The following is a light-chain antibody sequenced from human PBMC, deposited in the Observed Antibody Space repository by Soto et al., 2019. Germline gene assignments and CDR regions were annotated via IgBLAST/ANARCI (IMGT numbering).Light chain of an antibody. Sequence: DIQMNQSPSSLSASVGDRVTITCRSSQSMPTHLNWYQQKPGKAPNLLIYAASSLQSGVPSRFSGSESGTDFTLTNSSLQPEDCATYYCQYRGTFGQGTKVDI. CDR3: QYRGT. CDR1: QSMPTH. J-gene: IGKJ1*01. CDR2: AAS. V-gene: IGKV1-39*01.